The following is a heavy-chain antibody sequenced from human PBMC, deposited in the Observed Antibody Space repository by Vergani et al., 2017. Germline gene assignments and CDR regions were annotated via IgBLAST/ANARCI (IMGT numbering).Heavy chain of an antibody. CDR2: IGTAGDT. J-gene: IGHJ6*03. CDR3: AKATDWNHYYYYYMDV. V-gene: IGHV3-13*01. CDR1: GFTFSSYD. D-gene: IGHD1-1*01. Sequence: EVQLVESGGGLVQPGGSLRLSCAASGFTFSSYDMHWVRQATGKGLEWVSAIGTAGDTYYPGSVKGRFTISRENAKNSLYLQMNSLRAGDTAVYYCAKATDWNHYYYYYMDVWGKGTTVTVSS.